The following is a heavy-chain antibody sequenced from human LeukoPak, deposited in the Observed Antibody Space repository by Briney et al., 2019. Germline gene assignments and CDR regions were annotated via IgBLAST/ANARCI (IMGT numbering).Heavy chain of an antibody. CDR1: GYSISSGYY. CDR3: ARHVGVTNWFDP. V-gene: IGHV4-38-2*02. J-gene: IGHJ5*02. Sequence: PSETLSLTCTVSGYSISSGYYWGWIRQPPGKGLEWIGSIYYSGSTYYNPSLKSRVTISVDTSKNQFSLKLSSVTAADTAVYYCARHVGVTNWFDPWGQGTLVTVSS. CDR2: IYYSGST. D-gene: IGHD3-22*01.